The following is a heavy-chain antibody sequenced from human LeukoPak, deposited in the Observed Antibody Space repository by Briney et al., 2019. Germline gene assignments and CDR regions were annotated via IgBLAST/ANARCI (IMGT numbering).Heavy chain of an antibody. J-gene: IGHJ6*02. V-gene: IGHV1-69*04. Sequence: SVQVSCKTSGGTFSTSAITWVRQAPGQGLEWMGRIIPVLNITTYAQRFQGRVTITADTSTSTVYMELSSLRSEETAVYYCARDQGLTAPPPYGLDVWGQGTTVIVSS. CDR1: GGTFSTSA. CDR2: IIPVLNIT. D-gene: IGHD5-18*01. CDR3: ARDQGLTAPPPYGLDV.